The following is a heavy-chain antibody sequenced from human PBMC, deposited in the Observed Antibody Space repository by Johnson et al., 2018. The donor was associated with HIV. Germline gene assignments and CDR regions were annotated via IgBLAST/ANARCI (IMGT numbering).Heavy chain of an antibody. CDR2: ISYDGSNT. CDR3: ARPIAARDAFDI. CDR1: GFTFSDHA. Sequence: QLVESGGGVVQPGRSLRLSCAASGFTFSDHAMYWVRQSPVKGLEWVAVISYDGSNTYQADSVKGRFTISRDNSKNTLHLQMNSLRAEDTAVYYCARPIAARDAFDIWGQGTMVTVSS. V-gene: IGHV3-30*04. D-gene: IGHD6-6*01. J-gene: IGHJ3*02.